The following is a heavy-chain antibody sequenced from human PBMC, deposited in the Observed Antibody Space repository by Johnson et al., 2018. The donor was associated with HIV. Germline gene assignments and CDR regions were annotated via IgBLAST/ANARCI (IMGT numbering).Heavy chain of an antibody. V-gene: IGHV3-66*01. Sequence: VQLVESGGGLVQPGGSLRLSCAASGLTVSHNYMSWVRQAPGKGLEWVSVIYSGGDTYYADSVKGRFTISRDISKNTVFLQMNSLRAQDTAVYYCARDSPVSADYLPNNAFDIWGQGTMVTVSS. D-gene: IGHD4-11*01. J-gene: IGHJ3*02. CDR2: IYSGGDT. CDR3: ARDSPVSADYLPNNAFDI. CDR1: GLTVSHNY.